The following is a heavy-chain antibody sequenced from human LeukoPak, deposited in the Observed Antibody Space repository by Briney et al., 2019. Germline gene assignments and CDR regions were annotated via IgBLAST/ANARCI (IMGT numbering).Heavy chain of an antibody. D-gene: IGHD2-15*01. CDR2: IRYDGGSNK. CDR3: AKDPGSRYIGYYFDY. CDR1: GFAFSSYG. Sequence: PGGSLRLSCAASGFAFSSYGMHWVRQAPGKGLEWVAFIRYDGGSNKYYADSVKGRFTISRDNSKNTLYLQMNSLRAEDTAVYYCAKDPGSRYIGYYFDYWGQGTLVTVSS. V-gene: IGHV3-30*02. J-gene: IGHJ4*02.